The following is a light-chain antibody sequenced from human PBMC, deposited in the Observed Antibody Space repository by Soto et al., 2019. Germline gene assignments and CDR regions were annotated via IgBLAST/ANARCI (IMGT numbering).Light chain of an antibody. CDR2: DVT. V-gene: IGLV2-11*01. Sequence: QSARSQPLSVSRSPGRSVTISCTGTSSDVGVYNYVSWYQQHPGKAPKLMIYDVTKRPSGVPDRFSGSKSANTASLTISGLQAEDEADYYCCSYAGSYNFVFGTGTKVTVL. J-gene: IGLJ1*01. CDR1: SSDVGVYNY. CDR3: CSYAGSYNFV.